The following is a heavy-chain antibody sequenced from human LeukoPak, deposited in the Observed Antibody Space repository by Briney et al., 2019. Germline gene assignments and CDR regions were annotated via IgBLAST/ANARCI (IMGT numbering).Heavy chain of an antibody. D-gene: IGHD7-27*01. CDR2: IIPILGIA. CDR3: APWDWFDP. J-gene: IGHJ5*02. CDR1: GGTFSSYA. Sequence: SVKVSCKASGGTFSSYAISWVRQAPGQGLEWMGRIIPILGIANYAQKFQGRVTMTRDTSTSTVYMELSSLRSEDTAVYYCAPWDWFDPWGQGTLVTVSS. V-gene: IGHV1-69*04.